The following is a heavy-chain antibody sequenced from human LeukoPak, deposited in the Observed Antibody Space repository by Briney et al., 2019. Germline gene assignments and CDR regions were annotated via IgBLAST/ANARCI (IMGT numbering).Heavy chain of an antibody. Sequence: SETLSLTCTVSGGSISTYYWSWIRQPPGKGLEWIAYIYYSGSTNYNPSLKSRVTISVDTSKNQFSLKLSSVTAADTAVYYCATWGVATNYFDYWGQGTLVTVSS. CDR3: ATWGVATNYFDY. D-gene: IGHD5-12*01. CDR1: GGSISTYY. V-gene: IGHV4-59*08. J-gene: IGHJ4*02. CDR2: IYYSGST.